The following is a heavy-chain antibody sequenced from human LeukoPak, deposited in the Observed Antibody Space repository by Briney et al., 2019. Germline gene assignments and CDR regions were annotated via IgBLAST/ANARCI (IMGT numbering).Heavy chain of an antibody. J-gene: IGHJ4*02. CDR2: IIPILGIA. V-gene: IGHV1-69*02. CDR3: ARVPLRITMVRGVTTPFQHSYFDY. Sequence: SVRVSCKASGGTFSSYTISWVRQAPGQGLEWMGRIIPILGIANYAQKFQGRVTITADKSTSTAYMELSSLRSEDTAVYYCARVPLRITMVRGVTTPFQHSYFDYWGQGTLVTVSS. D-gene: IGHD3-10*01. CDR1: GGTFSSYT.